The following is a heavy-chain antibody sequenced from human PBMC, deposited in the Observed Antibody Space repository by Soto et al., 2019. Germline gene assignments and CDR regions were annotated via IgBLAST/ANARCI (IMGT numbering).Heavy chain of an antibody. CDR1: GFTFSSYS. CDR3: ARDRGLGRYFDY. J-gene: IGHJ4*02. D-gene: IGHD3-10*01. V-gene: IGHV3-21*01. Sequence: GGSLRLSCAASGFTFSSYSMNWVRQAPGKGLEWVSSISSSSSYIYYADSVKGRFTISRDNAKNSLYLQMNSLRAEDTAVYYCARDRGLGRYFDYWGQGTLVTVSS. CDR2: ISSSSSYI.